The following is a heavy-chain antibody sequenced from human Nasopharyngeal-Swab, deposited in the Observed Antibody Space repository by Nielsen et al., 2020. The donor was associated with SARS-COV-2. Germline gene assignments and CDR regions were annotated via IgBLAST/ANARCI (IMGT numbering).Heavy chain of an antibody. CDR1: GFTFSTYS. Sequence: LSLTCAASGFTFSTYSMNWVRQAPGKGLEWVSYISSSSTIYYADSVKGRFTISRDNAKNSLYLQMNSLRDEDTAVYYCAAARAGYWGQGTLVTVSS. CDR3: AAARAGY. CDR2: ISSSSTI. J-gene: IGHJ4*02. V-gene: IGHV3-48*02. D-gene: IGHD6-6*01.